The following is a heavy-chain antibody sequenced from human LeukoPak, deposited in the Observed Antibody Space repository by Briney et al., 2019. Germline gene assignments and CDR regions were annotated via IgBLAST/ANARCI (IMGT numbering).Heavy chain of an antibody. CDR1: GSSFSSYD. CDR2: ISLSTDGK. J-gene: IGHJ3*02. CDR3: AKALTRWAFDI. V-gene: IGHV3-23*01. Sequence: QSGGSLRLSCAASGSSFSSYDMSWVRQAPGKGLEWVSSISLSTDGKTYADSVKDRLTMSTDKAKNTLFLQLDSLRAEDTAIYYCAKALTRWAFDIWGQGTMVTVSS. D-gene: IGHD3-16*01.